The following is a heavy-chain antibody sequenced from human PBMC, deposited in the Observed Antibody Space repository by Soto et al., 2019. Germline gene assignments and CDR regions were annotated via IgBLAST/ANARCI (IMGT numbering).Heavy chain of an antibody. J-gene: IGHJ4*02. CDR3: ARTGCSGGSCPFDY. CDR2: IYNGGDT. V-gene: IGHV4-59*01. CDR1: SGSLNSYF. D-gene: IGHD2-15*01. Sequence: PSETLSLTCTVSSGSLNSYFWSWIRQPPGKGLEWIGYIYNGGDTKYNPSLKSRVTISVDTSKNQFSLKLTSVTAADTALYYCARTGCSGGSCPFDYWGQGALVT.